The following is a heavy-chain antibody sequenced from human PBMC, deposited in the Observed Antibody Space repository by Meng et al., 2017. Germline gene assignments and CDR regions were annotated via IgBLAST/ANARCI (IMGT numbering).Heavy chain of an antibody. V-gene: IGHV3-30*01. CDR3: ARGRAALQWLAD. Sequence: QLVESGVGSVQPGRHRRLSCASSGFTFSSYDMHWVRQDSSKGLEWVAVISYDGSNKYYADSVKGRFTISRDNSKNTLYLPMNSLRAEDTAVYYCARGRAALQWLADWGQGTLVTVSS. CDR1: GFTFSSYD. D-gene: IGHD6-19*01. J-gene: IGHJ4*02. CDR2: ISYDGSNK.